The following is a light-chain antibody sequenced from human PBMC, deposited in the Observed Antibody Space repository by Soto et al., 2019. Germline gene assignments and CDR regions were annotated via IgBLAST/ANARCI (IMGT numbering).Light chain of an antibody. CDR3: ATWYSITHKV. CDR1: SGHSTYI. Sequence: QSVLTQSSSASASLGSSVKLTCILSSGHSTYIIAWHQQQPGKAPRFLMTLDRSGSYNRGSGVPDRISGSSSGADRYLTISTRQFEDEGEYSCATWYSITHKVFGGGTKLTVL. J-gene: IGLJ3*02. CDR2: LDRSGSY. V-gene: IGLV4-60*02.